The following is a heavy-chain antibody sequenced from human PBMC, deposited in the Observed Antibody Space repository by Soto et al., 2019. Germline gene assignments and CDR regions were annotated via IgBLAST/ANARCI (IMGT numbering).Heavy chain of an antibody. CDR2: INPSGGST. D-gene: IGHD5-18*01. Sequence: GASVKVSCKASGYTFTSYYMHWVRQAPGQGLEWMGIINPSGGSTSYAQKFQGRVTMTRDTSTSTVYMELSSLRSEDTAVYYCARDFAEMDTITRPPDYWRHGTLVTV. J-gene: IGHJ4*01. CDR1: GYTFTSYY. CDR3: ARDFAEMDTITRPPDY. V-gene: IGHV1-46*01.